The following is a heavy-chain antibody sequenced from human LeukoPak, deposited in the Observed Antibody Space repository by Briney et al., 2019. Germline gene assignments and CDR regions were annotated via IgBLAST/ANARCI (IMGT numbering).Heavy chain of an antibody. D-gene: IGHD4-17*01. CDR3: ASQEASTVIGAFDI. CDR2: INHSGST. CDR1: GGSFSGYY. J-gene: IGHJ3*02. V-gene: IGHV4-34*01. Sequence: SETLSLTCAVYGGSFSGYYWSWIRQPPGKGLEWIGEINHSGSTNYNPSLKSRVTISVDTSKNQFSLKLSSVTAADTAVYYCASQEASTVIGAFDIWGQGTMVTVSS.